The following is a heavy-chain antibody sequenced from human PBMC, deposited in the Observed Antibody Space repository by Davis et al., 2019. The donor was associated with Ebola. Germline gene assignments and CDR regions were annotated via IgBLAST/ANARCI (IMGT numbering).Heavy chain of an antibody. CDR3: ASDYGLSSGYYYFQH. D-gene: IGHD3-22*01. CDR1: GFSFSNYD. Sequence: GGSLRLSCAASGFSFSNYDMHWVRQTPGKGLEWVAHIRYDASRTNYEDSVKGRLTISRDNSKNTLSLQMNNLRTEDTAVYYCASDYGLSSGYYYFQHWGQGTLVTVSS. J-gene: IGHJ1*01. CDR2: IRYDASRT. V-gene: IGHV3-30*02.